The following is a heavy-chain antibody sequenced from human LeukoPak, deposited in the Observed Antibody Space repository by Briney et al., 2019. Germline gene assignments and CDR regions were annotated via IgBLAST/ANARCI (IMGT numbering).Heavy chain of an antibody. CDR2: ISSSSSYI. V-gene: IGHV3-21*01. CDR1: GFTFSSYS. Sequence: PGGSLRLSCAASGFTFSSYSMNWVRQAPGKGLEWVSSISSSSSYIYYADSVRGRFTISRDNAKNSLYLQMNSLRAEDTAVYYCARGIADCFDYWGQGTLVTVSS. CDR3: ARGIADCFDY. J-gene: IGHJ4*02. D-gene: IGHD6-13*01.